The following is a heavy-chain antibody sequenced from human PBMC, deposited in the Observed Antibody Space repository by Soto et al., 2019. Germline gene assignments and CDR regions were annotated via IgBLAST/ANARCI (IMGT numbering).Heavy chain of an antibody. CDR3: ARVPLSLHDYYYALDV. V-gene: IGHV3-21*01. CDR1: GFTFSTYS. J-gene: IGHJ6*02. Sequence: NPGGSLRLSCAASGFTFSTYSMSWVRQAPGKGLEWVSSISSTSNYIYYADSVKGRFTISRDNAKNSLYLQMNSLRAEDTALYYCARVPLSLHDYYYALDVWGQGTTVTVSS. CDR2: ISSTSNYI.